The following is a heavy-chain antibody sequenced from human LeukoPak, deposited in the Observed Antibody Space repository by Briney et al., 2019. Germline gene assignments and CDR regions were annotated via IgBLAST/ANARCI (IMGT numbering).Heavy chain of an antibody. V-gene: IGHV3-53*01. D-gene: IGHD3-10*01. J-gene: IGHJ4*02. CDR3: ARVTGSYYPFDY. Sequence: GGSLRLSCAASGLTVSSNYMSWVRQAPGKGLEWVSIIYSGGSTYYADSVKGRFTISRDNSKNTLYLQMNSLRAEDTAVYYCARVTGSYYPFDYWGQGTLVTVSS. CDR2: IYSGGST. CDR1: GLTVSSNY.